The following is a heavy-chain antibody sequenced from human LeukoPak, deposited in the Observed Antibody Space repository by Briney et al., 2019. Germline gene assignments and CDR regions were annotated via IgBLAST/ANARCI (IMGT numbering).Heavy chain of an antibody. CDR2: ISTSGRYI. CDR1: GFTFSDYS. D-gene: IGHD3-10*02. Sequence: GSLRLSCAASGFTFSDYSLNWVRQAPGKGLEWVSSISTSGRYIYYADSVKGRFTISRDNAKNSLYLQMNSLRAEDTAVYYCAELGITMIGGVWGKGTTVTISS. J-gene: IGHJ6*04. CDR3: AELGITMIGGV. V-gene: IGHV3-21*01.